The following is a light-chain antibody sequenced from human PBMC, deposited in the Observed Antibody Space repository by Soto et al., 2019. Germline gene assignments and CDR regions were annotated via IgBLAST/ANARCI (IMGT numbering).Light chain of an antibody. V-gene: IGLV2-8*01. J-gene: IGLJ2*01. CDR2: EVS. CDR1: SSDVGGYDY. CDR3: SSYAGSNKVV. Sequence: QPVLTQPPSVSGAPGQRVTISCTGTSSDVGGYDYVSWYQQHPGKAPKLIIYEVSKRPSGVPDRFSGSKSGHTASLTVSGLQAEDDSDYYCSSYAGSNKVVFGGGTKLTVL.